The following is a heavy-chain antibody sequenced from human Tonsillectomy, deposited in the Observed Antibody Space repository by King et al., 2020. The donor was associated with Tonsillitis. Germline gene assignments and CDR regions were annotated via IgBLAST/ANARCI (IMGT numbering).Heavy chain of an antibody. CDR1: GDSISSDSHY. CDR2: IDDSVSA. CDR3: SRLTFGSGTYNAFDI. V-gene: IGHV4-39*01. J-gene: IGHJ3*02. D-gene: IGHD3-10*01. Sequence: QLQESGPGLVKSSETLSLTCTVSGDSISSDSHYWGCIRQPPGKELQWIGSIDDSVSAKYNPSLKSRVTLSGDTSKNQLSLKLSSVTAADTAIYYCSRLTFGSGTYNAFDIWGQGTRVTVSS.